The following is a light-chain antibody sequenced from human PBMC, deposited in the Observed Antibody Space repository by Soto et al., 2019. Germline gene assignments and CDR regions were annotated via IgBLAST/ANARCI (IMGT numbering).Light chain of an antibody. CDR3: QQNYRATPWT. CDR1: QSISRY. CDR2: AAS. V-gene: IGKV1-39*01. J-gene: IGKJ1*01. Sequence: DIQMTQSPSSLSASVGDRITITCRASQSISRYINWYQHKPGKAPKLLINAASSLERGVPSRFSGGGSWTDFTLNISSLQPDDFATFYCQQNYRATPWTFGQGTKVEVK.